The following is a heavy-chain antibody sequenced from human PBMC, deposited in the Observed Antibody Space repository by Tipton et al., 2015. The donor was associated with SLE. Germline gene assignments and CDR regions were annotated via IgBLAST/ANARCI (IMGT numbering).Heavy chain of an antibody. CDR3: ARDSEGSPDS. V-gene: IGHV3-74*01. Sequence: SLRLSCAASGFTFSSYWIHWVRQAPGKGLVWVSRIKSDGSSIKYADSVKGRFTISTDKAKKTVYLQMNSLRAEDTAVYYCARDSEGSPDSGAQGPLFPLPS. J-gene: IGHJ4*02. CDR2: IKSDGSSI. CDR1: GFTFSSYW.